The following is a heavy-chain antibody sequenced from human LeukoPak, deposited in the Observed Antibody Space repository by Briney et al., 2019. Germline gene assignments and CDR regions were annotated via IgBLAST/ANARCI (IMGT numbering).Heavy chain of an antibody. CDR2: ISYDGSNK. D-gene: IGHD3-3*01. Sequence: AGGSLRLSCAASGFTFRNYDMHWVRQAPGKGLEWVAVISYDGSNKYYADSVKGRFTISRDNSKNTLYLQMNSLRAEDTAVYYCARDPHLRFLEWLPSYYFDYWGQGTLVTVSS. J-gene: IGHJ4*02. V-gene: IGHV3-30-3*01. CDR1: GFTFRNYD. CDR3: ARDPHLRFLEWLPSYYFDY.